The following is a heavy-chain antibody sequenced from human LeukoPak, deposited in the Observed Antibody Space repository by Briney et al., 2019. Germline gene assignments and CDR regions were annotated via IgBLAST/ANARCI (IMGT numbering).Heavy chain of an antibody. D-gene: IGHD2-21*01. J-gene: IGHJ6*03. Sequence: PSETLSLTCTVSGYSISTGYYWGWIRQPPGKGLEWIGSIYHSGSTYSNPSLKSRVTISVDTSKNQFSLNLSSVTAADTAVYYCARVDWLANYYYYMDVWGKGTTVTVSS. V-gene: IGHV4-38-2*02. CDR3: ARVDWLANYYYYMDV. CDR1: GYSISTGYY. CDR2: IYHSGST.